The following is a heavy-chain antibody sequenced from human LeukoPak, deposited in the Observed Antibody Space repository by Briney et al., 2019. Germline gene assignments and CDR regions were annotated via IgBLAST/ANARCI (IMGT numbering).Heavy chain of an antibody. J-gene: IGHJ3*02. CDR3: ARMLSDAFTI. V-gene: IGHV6-1*01. Sequence: SQTLSLTCDISGDSVSSNSADWNWIRQSQSLGCEGLGRTYYRSRWYNDYAVSVKSRTTINPDTSKNQCCVQLNSVTPEDTAIHYCARMLSDAFTIWGQGTVVTASS. CDR1: GDSVSSNSAD. CDR2: TYYRSRWYN. D-gene: IGHD3-16*01.